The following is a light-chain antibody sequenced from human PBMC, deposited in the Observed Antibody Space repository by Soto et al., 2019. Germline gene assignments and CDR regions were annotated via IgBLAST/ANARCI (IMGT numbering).Light chain of an antibody. CDR1: QSVSSSY. V-gene: IGKV3-20*01. J-gene: IGKJ1*01. CDR2: GAS. CDR3: QQYGSSVWT. Sequence: EIVFTQSPGTLSLSPGERATLSCSASQSVSSSYLAWYQQKPGQAPRLLIHGASSRATGIPDRFSGSGSGTDFTLTISRLEPEDFAVYYCQQYGSSVWTFGQGTKVDIK.